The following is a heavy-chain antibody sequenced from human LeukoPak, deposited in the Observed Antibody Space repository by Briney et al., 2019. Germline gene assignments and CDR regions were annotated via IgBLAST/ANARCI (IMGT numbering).Heavy chain of an antibody. J-gene: IGHJ6*03. D-gene: IGHD4/OR15-4a*01. CDR1: GYTFTSYD. CDR3: ARAYGGNRRAYYYYMDV. V-gene: IGHV1-8*01. Sequence: ASVKVSCKASGYTFTSYDINWARQATGQGLEWMGWMNPNSGNTGYAQKFQGRVTMTRNTSISTAYMELSSLRSEDTAVYYCARAYGGNRRAYYYYMDVWGKGTTVTVSS. CDR2: MNPNSGNT.